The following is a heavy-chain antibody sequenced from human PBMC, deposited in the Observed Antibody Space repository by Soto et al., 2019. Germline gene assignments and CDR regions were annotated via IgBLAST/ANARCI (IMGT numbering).Heavy chain of an antibody. D-gene: IGHD5-18*01. J-gene: IGHJ4*02. CDR2: ISYDGSNK. V-gene: IGHV3-30*18. Sequence: PGGSLRLSCAASGFTFSSYGMHWVRQAPGKGLEWVAVISYDGSNKYYADSVKGRFTISRDNSKNTLYLQMNSLRAEDTAVYYCAKDPGVDTAMVYNYWGQGTLVTVSS. CDR1: GFTFSSYG. CDR3: AKDPGVDTAMVYNY.